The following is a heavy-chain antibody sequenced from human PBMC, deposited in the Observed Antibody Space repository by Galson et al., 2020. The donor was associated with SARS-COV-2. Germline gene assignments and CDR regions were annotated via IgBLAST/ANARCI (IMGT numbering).Heavy chain of an antibody. CDR1: GFAFTTYA. V-gene: IGHV3-23*01. J-gene: IGHJ5*02. CDR3: AKEGLTTTIS. Sequence: GGSLRLSCAASGFAFTTYAMNWVRQAPGQGLEWVSGISGPGGTTYYADSVRGRFTISRDNSKNTLYLQMNSLRAEDTAVYYCAKEGLTTTISWGQGTLVSVSS. CDR2: ISGPGGTT. D-gene: IGHD1-26*01.